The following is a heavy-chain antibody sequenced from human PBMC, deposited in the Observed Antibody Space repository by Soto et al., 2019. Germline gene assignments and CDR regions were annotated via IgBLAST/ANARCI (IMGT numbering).Heavy chain of an antibody. V-gene: IGHV4-39*01. Sequence: PSETLSLTCTVSGGSISSSSYYWGWIRQPPGKGLEWIGSIYYSGSTYCNPSLKSRVTISVDTSKNQFSLKLSSVTAADTAVYYCARRGHSSSSGTYFDYWGQGTLVTVSS. CDR2: IYYSGST. D-gene: IGHD6-6*01. J-gene: IGHJ4*02. CDR3: ARRGHSSSSGTYFDY. CDR1: GGSISSSSYY.